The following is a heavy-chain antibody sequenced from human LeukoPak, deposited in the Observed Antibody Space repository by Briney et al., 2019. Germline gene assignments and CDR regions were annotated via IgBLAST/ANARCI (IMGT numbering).Heavy chain of an antibody. J-gene: IGHJ6*03. Sequence: PSETLSLTCAVYGGSFSGYYWSWIRQPPGKGLERIGEINHSGSTNYNPSLKSRVTISVDTSKNQFSLKLSSVTAADTAIYYCARHVSAYSSGLPYYMDVWGKGTTVTVSS. D-gene: IGHD6-19*01. CDR1: GGSFSGYY. V-gene: IGHV4-34*01. CDR3: ARHVSAYSSGLPYYMDV. CDR2: INHSGST.